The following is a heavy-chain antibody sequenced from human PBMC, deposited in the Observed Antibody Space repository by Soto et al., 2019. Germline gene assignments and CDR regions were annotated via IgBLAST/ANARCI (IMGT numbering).Heavy chain of an antibody. Sequence: SVKVSCKASGGTFSSYAISWVRQAPGQGLEWMGGIIPIVGTANYAQKFQGRVTITADKSTSTAYMELSSLRSEDTAVYYCARANYYDYVWGSYRPMDVWGQGTTVTVSS. CDR3: ARANYYDYVWGSYRPMDV. CDR2: IIPIVGTA. J-gene: IGHJ6*02. V-gene: IGHV1-69*06. D-gene: IGHD3-16*02. CDR1: GGTFSSYA.